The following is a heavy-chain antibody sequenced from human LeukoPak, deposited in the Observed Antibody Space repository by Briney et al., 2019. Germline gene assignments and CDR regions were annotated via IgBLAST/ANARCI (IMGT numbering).Heavy chain of an antibody. D-gene: IGHD2-2*01. J-gene: IGHJ4*02. CDR2: ISGSGGST. Sequence: GGSLRLSCADSGFTFSSYVMNWVRQAPGKGLEWVSVISGSGGSTYYADSVKGRFTISRDNSKNTLYLQMNSLRAEDTAVYYCAKDRGSTTTYYFDYWGQGTLVTVSS. V-gene: IGHV3-23*01. CDR1: GFTFSSYV. CDR3: AKDRGSTTTYYFDY.